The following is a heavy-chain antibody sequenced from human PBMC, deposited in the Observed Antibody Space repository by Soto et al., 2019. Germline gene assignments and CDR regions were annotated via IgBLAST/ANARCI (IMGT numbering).Heavy chain of an antibody. D-gene: IGHD3-3*01. V-gene: IGHV3-11*06. CDR3: ARVSGIEWNYFDY. J-gene: IGHJ4*02. CDR1: GFTFSDYY. Sequence: QVQLVESGGGLVKPGGSLRLFCAASGFTFSDYYMSWIRQAPGKGLEWVSYISSSSSYTNYADSVKGRFTISRDNAKNSLYLQMNSLRAEDTAVYYCARVSGIEWNYFDYWGQGTLVTVSS. CDR2: ISSSSSYT.